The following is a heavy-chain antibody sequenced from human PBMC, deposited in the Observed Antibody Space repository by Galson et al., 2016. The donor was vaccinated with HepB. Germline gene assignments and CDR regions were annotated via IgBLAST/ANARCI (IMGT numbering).Heavy chain of an antibody. V-gene: IGHV3-74*01. D-gene: IGHD3-9*01. CDR3: ARGYYDILTGNFYDDAFDM. CDR1: GLTFSNYW. Sequence: SLRLSCAASGLTFSNYWMHWVRQVPGKGPVWVSRINGDGTTTSHADSVKGRFTISRDNAKNTLYLQMNSLRAEDTAVYYCARGYYDILTGNFYDDAFDMWGQGTMVTVSS. J-gene: IGHJ3*02. CDR2: INGDGTTT.